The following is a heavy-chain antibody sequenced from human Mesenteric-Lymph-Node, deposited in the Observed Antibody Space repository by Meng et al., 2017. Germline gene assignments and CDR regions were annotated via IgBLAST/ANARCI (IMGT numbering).Heavy chain of an antibody. Sequence: QVPLVQSGAEVKKPGSWVKVSCKASGGTFSSYANSWGRQAPGQGLEWMGGISPIFGTANYAQKFQGRVTITADKSTSTAYMELSSLRSEDTAVYYCARGGDYFDYWGQGTLVTVSS. V-gene: IGHV1-69*06. CDR2: ISPIFGTA. CDR1: GGTFSSYA. J-gene: IGHJ4*02. CDR3: ARGGDYFDY.